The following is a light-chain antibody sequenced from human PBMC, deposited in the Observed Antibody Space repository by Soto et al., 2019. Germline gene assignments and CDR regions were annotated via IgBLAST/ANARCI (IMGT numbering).Light chain of an antibody. CDR3: QQHNRYPAT. CDR2: KAS. J-gene: IGKJ2*01. Sequence: DIQMTQSPSTLSASVGDRVTITCRASQSVSNWLAWYQQKPGKAPKLLIYKASSLESGVPSRFSGSGSGTEFTLTISSLQPDDFATYYCQQHNRYPATFGQGTKLEI. CDR1: QSVSNW. V-gene: IGKV1-5*03.